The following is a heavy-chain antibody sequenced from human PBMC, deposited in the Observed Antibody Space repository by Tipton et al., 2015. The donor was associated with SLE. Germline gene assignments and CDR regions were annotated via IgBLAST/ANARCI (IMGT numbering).Heavy chain of an antibody. CDR3: ARLYVDYSAFDY. CDR2: MYNGGKS. V-gene: IGHV4-31*03. Sequence: TLSLTCSVSGGSVSRGYYYWTWIRQHPGRGLEWIGYMYNGGKSHYNPSLNSRVSISIDTSKNQFSLKLSSVTAADTAVYYCARLYVDYSAFDYWGQGTLVTVSS. CDR1: GGSVSRGYYY. D-gene: IGHD4-17*01. J-gene: IGHJ4*02.